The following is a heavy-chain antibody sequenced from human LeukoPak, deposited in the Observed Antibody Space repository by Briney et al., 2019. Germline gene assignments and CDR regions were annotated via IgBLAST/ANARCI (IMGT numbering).Heavy chain of an antibody. CDR2: INDSGSP. CDR1: GGSFSGYH. V-gene: IGHV4-34*01. J-gene: IGHJ4*02. CDR3: ARGPHQHWPLGQF. D-gene: IGHD2-2*01. Sequence: SETLSLTCAVYGGSFSGYHWTWIRQPPGKGLDWIGEINDSGSPIYNPSLKSRVTISVDMSKNQFSVNLISVTAADTAVYYCARGPHQHWPLGQFWGQGSLVTVSS.